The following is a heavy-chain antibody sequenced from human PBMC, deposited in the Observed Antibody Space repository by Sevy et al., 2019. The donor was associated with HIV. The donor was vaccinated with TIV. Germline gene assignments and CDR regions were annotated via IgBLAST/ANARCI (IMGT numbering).Heavy chain of an antibody. CDR3: AASGPVGGVIVHRN. V-gene: IGHV4-39*01. D-gene: IGHD3-10*01. Sequence: SETLSLTCTVSGGSMSSSSYYWGWIRQPPGKGLEWIGSIYYSGSTYYNPSLKSRVTISVDTSKNQFSLKLSSVTAADTGVYYCAASGPVGGVIVHRNWGQGTLVTVSS. CDR2: IYYSGST. CDR1: GGSMSSSSYY. J-gene: IGHJ4*02.